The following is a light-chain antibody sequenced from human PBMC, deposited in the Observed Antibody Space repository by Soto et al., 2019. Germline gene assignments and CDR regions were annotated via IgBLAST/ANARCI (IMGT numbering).Light chain of an antibody. CDR2: MAS. CDR1: QSVSTW. Sequence: DIHITDSPSTLSASVGDRVTITCRASQSVSTWLAWYQQKPGKAPQVLISMASTLESGVPSRFSGSGSGTEFTLTISSLQPDDFATYYCQQYNSHSPWTFGQGTKVDIK. V-gene: IGKV1-5*03. CDR3: QQYNSHSPWT. J-gene: IGKJ1*01.